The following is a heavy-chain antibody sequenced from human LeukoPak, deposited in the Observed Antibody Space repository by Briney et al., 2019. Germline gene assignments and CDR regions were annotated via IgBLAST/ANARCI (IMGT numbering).Heavy chain of an antibody. J-gene: IGHJ4*02. CDR1: GFTVSSNY. CDR3: ARVRSGYVQNDY. CDR2: IYSGGST. V-gene: IGHV3-53*01. D-gene: IGHD5-12*01. Sequence: PGGSLRLSCAASGFTVSSNYMSWVRQAPGKGLEWVSVIYSGGSTYYADSVKGRFTISRDNAKDSLYLQMNSLRAEDTALYYCARVRSGYVQNDYWGQGTLVTVSS.